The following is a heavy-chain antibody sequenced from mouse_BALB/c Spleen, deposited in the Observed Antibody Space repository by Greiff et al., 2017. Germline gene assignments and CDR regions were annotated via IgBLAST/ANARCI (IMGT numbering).Heavy chain of an antibody. D-gene: IGHD2-4*01. CDR1: GYTFTSYN. CDR3: ARSADDYDVHYYAMDY. CDR2: IYPGNGDT. V-gene: IGHV1-12*01. Sequence: QVQLQQPGAELVKPGASVKMSCKASGYTFTSYNMHWVKQTPGQGLEWIGAIYPGNGDTSYNQKFKGKATLTADKSSSTAYMQLSSLTSEDSAVYYCARSADDYDVHYYAMDYWGQGTSVTVSS. J-gene: IGHJ4*01.